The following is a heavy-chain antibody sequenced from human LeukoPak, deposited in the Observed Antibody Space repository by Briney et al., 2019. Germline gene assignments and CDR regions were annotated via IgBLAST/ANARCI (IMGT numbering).Heavy chain of an antibody. CDR1: GFTFSSYA. CDR3: ANLGASGSYYY. D-gene: IGHD3-10*01. Sequence: GGSLRLSCAASGFTFSSYAMSWVRQAPGKGLEWVSAISGSGGSTYYADSVKGRFTISRDNSKNTLYLQMNSLRAEDTAVYYCANLGASGSYYYWGQGTLVTVSS. CDR2: ISGSGGST. J-gene: IGHJ4*02. V-gene: IGHV3-23*01.